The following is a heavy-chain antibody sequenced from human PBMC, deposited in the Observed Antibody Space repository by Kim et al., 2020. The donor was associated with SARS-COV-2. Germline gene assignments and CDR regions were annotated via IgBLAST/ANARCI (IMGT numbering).Heavy chain of an antibody. CDR2: IKSKTDGGTT. J-gene: IGHJ3*02. V-gene: IGHV3-15*01. Sequence: GGSLRLSCAASGFTFSNAWMSWVRQAPGKGLEWVGRIKSKTDGGTTDYAAPVKGRFTISRDDSKNTLYLQMNSLKTEDTAVYYCTTDLMVRGPATRAFDIWGQGTMVTVSS. CDR3: TTDLMVRGPATRAFDI. CDR1: GFTFSNAW. D-gene: IGHD3-10*01.